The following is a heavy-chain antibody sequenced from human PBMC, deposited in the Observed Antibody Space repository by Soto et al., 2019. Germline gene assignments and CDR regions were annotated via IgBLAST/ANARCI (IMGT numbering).Heavy chain of an antibody. CDR2: IIPIFGTA. CDR3: ARVPSPGYCSGGSCYTPFDY. Sequence: QVPLVQSGAEVKKPGSSVKVSCKASGGTFSSYAISWVRQAPGQGLEWMGGIIPIFGTANYAQKFQGRVTITADKSTSTAYMELSSLRSEDTAVYYCARVPSPGYCSGGSCYTPFDYWGQGTLVTVSS. V-gene: IGHV1-69*06. J-gene: IGHJ4*02. D-gene: IGHD2-15*01. CDR1: GGTFSSYA.